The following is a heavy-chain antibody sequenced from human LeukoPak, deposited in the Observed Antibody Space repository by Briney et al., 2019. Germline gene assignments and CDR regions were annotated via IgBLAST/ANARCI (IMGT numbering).Heavy chain of an antibody. CDR1: ALSIDDYG. CDR2: IDWSGGAI. CDR3: ARDLSASWYSLAY. V-gene: IGHV3-20*04. J-gene: IGHJ4*02. D-gene: IGHD6-13*01. Sequence: GGSLRLSCVASALSIDDYGMSWVRQAPGKGLEWVPGIDWSGGAISYSDSVKSRFTISRDNPKNSLYLQMTSLRVDDTAVYYCARDLSASWYSLAYWGQGTLVTVSS.